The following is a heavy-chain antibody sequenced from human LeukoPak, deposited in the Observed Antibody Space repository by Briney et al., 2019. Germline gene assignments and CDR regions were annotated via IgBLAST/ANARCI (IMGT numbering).Heavy chain of an antibody. CDR3: ATGIVVVPAALPQIDY. J-gene: IGHJ4*02. D-gene: IGHD2-2*01. V-gene: IGHV1-2*02. CDR1: GYTFTGYY. Sequence: ASVKVSCKASGYTFTGYYMHWVRQAPGQGLEWMGWINPNSGGTNYAQKLQGRVTMTRDTSISTAYMELSRLRSDDTAVYYCATGIVVVPAALPQIDYWGQGTLVTVSS. CDR2: INPNSGGT.